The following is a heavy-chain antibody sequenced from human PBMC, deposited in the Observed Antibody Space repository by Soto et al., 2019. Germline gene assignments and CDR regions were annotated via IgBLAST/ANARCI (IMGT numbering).Heavy chain of an antibody. CDR3: VIPLLSGRTYGLDV. CDR1: GLTVSNAY. Sequence: PGRSLRLSCAASGLTVSNAYMAWVRQAPGMGLEWVSVIYDNGTTYYADSVKGRFTISRDTSTNTLSLQMDSLRAEDTAVYYCVIPLLSGRTYGLDVWGQGTTVTGSS. V-gene: IGHV3-53*01. CDR2: IYDNGTT. D-gene: IGHD3-10*01. J-gene: IGHJ6*02.